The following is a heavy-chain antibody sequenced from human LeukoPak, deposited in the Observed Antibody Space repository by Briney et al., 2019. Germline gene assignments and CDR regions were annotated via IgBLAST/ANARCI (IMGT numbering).Heavy chain of an antibody. CDR1: GSILSSYW. Sequence: GGSLRLSCAASGSILSSYWMHWVRQAPGKGLVWVSHINNDGSSSDYADSVKGRFTISRDNAKNTVHLQVNSLRADDTAVYYCARADPIVGPFDSRGQGTLVTVSS. D-gene: IGHD2-15*01. CDR2: INNDGSSS. CDR3: ARADPIVGPFDS. V-gene: IGHV3-74*01. J-gene: IGHJ4*02.